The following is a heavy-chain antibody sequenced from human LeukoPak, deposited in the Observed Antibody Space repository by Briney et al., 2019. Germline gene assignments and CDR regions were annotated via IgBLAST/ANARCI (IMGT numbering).Heavy chain of an antibody. D-gene: IGHD6-19*01. CDR1: GGSISSGSYY. Sequence: PSETLSLTSAVSGGSISSGSYYWSWIRQPAGKGLEWIGRIYTSGSTNYNPSLKSRVTISVDTSKNQFSLKLSSVTAADTAVSYCAREQQWLKDGGFDYWGQGTLVTVSS. J-gene: IGHJ4*02. CDR2: IYTSGST. V-gene: IGHV4-61*02. CDR3: AREQQWLKDGGFDY.